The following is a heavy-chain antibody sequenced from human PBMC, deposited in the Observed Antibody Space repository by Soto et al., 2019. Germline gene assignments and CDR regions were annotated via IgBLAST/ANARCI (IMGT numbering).Heavy chain of an antibody. CDR1: GGSISSGGYS. CDR3: ARDRTSAGGFSRRWIDP. Sequence: SETLSLTCAVSGGSISSGGYSWSWIRQPPGKGLEWIGYIYHSGSTYYNPSLKSRVTISVDRSKNQFSLKLSSVTAADAAVYYCARDRTSAGGFSRRWIDPWGQGTLVTVSS. CDR2: IYHSGST. V-gene: IGHV4-30-2*01. J-gene: IGHJ5*02. D-gene: IGHD3-3*01.